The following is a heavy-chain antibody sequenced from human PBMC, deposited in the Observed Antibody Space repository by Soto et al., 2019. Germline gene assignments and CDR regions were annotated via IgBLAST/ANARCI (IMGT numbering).Heavy chain of an antibody. V-gene: IGHV3-23*01. D-gene: IGHD2-15*01. J-gene: IGHJ6*02. CDR2: ISASGRYT. CDR1: GLTFSTSA. Sequence: LRLSCAASGLTFSTSAMSWVRQAPGKGLEWVSLISASGRYTDYADSVKGRFTMSRDNSKSAVYLQMNGLRGDDTAVYYCAKDPPSEKLQPDFGMDVWGQGTTVTVS. CDR3: AKDPPSEKLQPDFGMDV.